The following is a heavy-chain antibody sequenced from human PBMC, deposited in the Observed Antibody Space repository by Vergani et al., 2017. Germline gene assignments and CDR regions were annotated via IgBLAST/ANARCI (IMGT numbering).Heavy chain of an antibody. CDR2: IQFDGSNQ. D-gene: IGHD3-16*01. CDR3: AKHFRGWGIDY. Sequence: QVQLVESGGGVVQRGGSLRLSCATSGFTLSNYDMQWIRPGPGKGLEFVAFIQFDGSNQYYADSGKGRFTLSRDISKNTLYLQMNSLRTDDTATYYCAKHFRGWGIDYWGQGTQVIVSS. J-gene: IGHJ4*02. V-gene: IGHV3-30*02. CDR1: GFTLSNYD.